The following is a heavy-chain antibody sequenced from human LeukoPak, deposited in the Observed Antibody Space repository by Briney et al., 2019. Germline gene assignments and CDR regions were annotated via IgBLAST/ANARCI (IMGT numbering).Heavy chain of an antibody. CDR3: GRNDYGDYFY. Sequence: ASVKVSCKASGGTFSSYAISWVRQAPGQGLEWMGGIIPIFGTANYAQKFQGRVTITADKSTSTAYMELSSLRSEDTAVYYCGRNDYGDYFYWGQGTLVTVSS. V-gene: IGHV1-69*06. J-gene: IGHJ4*02. CDR1: GGTFSSYA. CDR2: IIPIFGTA. D-gene: IGHD4-17*01.